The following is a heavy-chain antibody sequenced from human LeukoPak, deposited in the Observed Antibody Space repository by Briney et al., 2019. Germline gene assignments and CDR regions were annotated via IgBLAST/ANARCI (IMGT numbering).Heavy chain of an antibody. D-gene: IGHD1-26*01. Sequence: PSETLSLTCTVSGGSISSSSYYWGWIRQPPGKGLEWIGSIYYSGSTYYNPSLKSRVTISVDTSKNQFSLKLSSVTAADTAVYYCARVGMGGLEIDYWGQGTLVTVSS. V-gene: IGHV4-39*01. J-gene: IGHJ4*02. CDR1: GGSISSSSYY. CDR3: ARVGMGGLEIDY. CDR2: IYYSGST.